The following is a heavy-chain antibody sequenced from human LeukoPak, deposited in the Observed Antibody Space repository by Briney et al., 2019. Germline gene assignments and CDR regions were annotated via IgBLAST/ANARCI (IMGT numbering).Heavy chain of an antibody. D-gene: IGHD7-27*01. Sequence: GGSVRLSCAASGFTVSSNYMSWVRQAPGKGLEWVSGITGSSTSTYYSDSVKGRFTISRDNSKNTLYLQMNSLRAEDTAVYYCARDLSWGNFTSWGQGTLVTVSS. V-gene: IGHV3-23*01. CDR2: ITGSSTST. CDR1: GFTVSSNY. CDR3: ARDLSWGNFTS. J-gene: IGHJ4*02.